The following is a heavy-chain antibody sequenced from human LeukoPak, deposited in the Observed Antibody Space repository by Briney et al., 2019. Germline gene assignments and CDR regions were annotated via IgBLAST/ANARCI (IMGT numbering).Heavy chain of an antibody. Sequence: GGSLRLSCAASGFTFSSYAMSWVRQAPGKGLEWVSAISGSGGSTYYADSVKGRFTISRDNSKNTLYLQMNSLRAEDTAVYYCAKDRNVVVTAIDFDYWGQGTLVTVSS. CDR3: AKDRNVVVTAIDFDY. J-gene: IGHJ4*02. CDR1: GFTFSSYA. D-gene: IGHD2-21*02. V-gene: IGHV3-23*01. CDR2: ISGSGGST.